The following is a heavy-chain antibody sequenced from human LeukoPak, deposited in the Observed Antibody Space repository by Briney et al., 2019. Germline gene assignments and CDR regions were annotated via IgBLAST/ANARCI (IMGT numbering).Heavy chain of an antibody. V-gene: IGHV3-23*01. J-gene: IGHJ1*01. Sequence: PGGSLRLSCAASGFTFSSYAMSWVPQVPGKGLEWVSGISGSGGRTFYADSVKGPFTISRDNSTNTLYLQKNSLRAEDTAVYYCAKDSSSWPEYFQHWGQGTLVTVSS. CDR3: AKDSSSWPEYFQH. CDR1: GFTFSSYA. D-gene: IGHD6-13*01. CDR2: ISGSGGRT.